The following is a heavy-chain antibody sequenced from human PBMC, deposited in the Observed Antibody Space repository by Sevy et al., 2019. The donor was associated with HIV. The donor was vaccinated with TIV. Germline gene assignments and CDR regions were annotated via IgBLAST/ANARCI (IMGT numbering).Heavy chain of an antibody. CDR3: ARGDCRDASCLAFDY. D-gene: IGHD2-15*01. CDR2: ISGSGGSV. J-gene: IGHJ4*02. CDR1: GFTFSIYN. Sequence: GGSLRLSCAASGFTFSIYNMNWVRQASGAGLEWVSSISGSGGSVYYADSVKGRFTISRDNARNSLYLQINSLTAEDTALYYRARGDCRDASCLAFDYWGQGTLVTVSS. V-gene: IGHV3-21*01.